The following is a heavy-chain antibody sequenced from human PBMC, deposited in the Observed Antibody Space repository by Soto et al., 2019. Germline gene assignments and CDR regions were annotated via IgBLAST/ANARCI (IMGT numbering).Heavy chain of an antibody. CDR3: ARDLVFSDDSSGYPPPLEY. J-gene: IGHJ4*02. D-gene: IGHD3-22*01. Sequence: PSETLSLTCAVSGGYISSSNWWSWVRQPPGKGLEWIGEIYHSGSTNYNPSLKSRVTISVDKSKNQFSLKLSSVTAADTAVYYCARDLVFSDDSSGYPPPLEYWGQGTLVTVSS. V-gene: IGHV4-4*02. CDR1: GGYISSSNW. CDR2: IYHSGST.